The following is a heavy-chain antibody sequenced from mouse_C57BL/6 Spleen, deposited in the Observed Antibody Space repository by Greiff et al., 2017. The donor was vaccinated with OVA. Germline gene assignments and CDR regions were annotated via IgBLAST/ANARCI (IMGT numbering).Heavy chain of an antibody. D-gene: IGHD1-1*01. J-gene: IGHJ4*01. V-gene: IGHV1-19*01. CDR1: GYTFTDYY. Sequence: VQLQQSGPVLVKPGASVKMSCKASGYTFTDYYMNWVKQSHGKSLEWIGVINPYNGGTSYNQKFKGKATLTVDKSSSTAYMELNSLTSEDSAVYYCAREYGSSYPSMDYWGQGTSVTVSS. CDR2: INPYNGGT. CDR3: AREYGSSYPSMDY.